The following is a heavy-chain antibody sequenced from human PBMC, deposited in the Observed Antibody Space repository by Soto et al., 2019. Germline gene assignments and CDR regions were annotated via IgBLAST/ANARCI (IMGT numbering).Heavy chain of an antibody. V-gene: IGHV1-24*01. D-gene: IGHD3-3*01. CDR3: ATGAFTSYSDFWSGSYLNY. J-gene: IGHJ4*02. CDR2: FDPEDGET. Sequence: GASVKVSCKVSGYTLTELSMHWVRQAPGKGLEWMGGFDPEDGETIYAQKFQGRVTMTEDTSTDTAYMELSSLRSEDTAVYYCATGAFTSYSDFWSGSYLNYWGQGTLVTVYS. CDR1: GYTLTELS.